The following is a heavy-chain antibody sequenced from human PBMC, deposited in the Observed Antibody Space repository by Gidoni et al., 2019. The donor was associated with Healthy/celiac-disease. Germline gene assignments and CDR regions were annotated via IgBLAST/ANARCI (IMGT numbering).Heavy chain of an antibody. CDR2: FDHEDGET. CDR1: GYTLTELS. Sequence: QVQLVQSGAAVTQPGASVNVSCKVSGYTLTELSMHWVRQAPGKGLEWMGGFDHEDGETSYAQKFQGRVTMTEDTSTDTAYMELSSLRSEDTDVYDCATGGERQQLVNDAFDIWGQGTMVTVSS. D-gene: IGHD6-13*01. CDR3: ATGGERQQLVNDAFDI. J-gene: IGHJ3*02. V-gene: IGHV1-24*01.